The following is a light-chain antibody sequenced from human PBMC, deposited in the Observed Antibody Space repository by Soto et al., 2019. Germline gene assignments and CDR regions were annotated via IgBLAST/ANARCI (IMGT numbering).Light chain of an antibody. J-gene: IGKJ1*01. CDR1: QSVSSSY. CDR3: QQFGSSSWT. CDR2: GAS. Sequence: ESVLTQSPGTLSLSPGEKATLSCRASQSVSSSYLAWYQQKPGQAPRLLIYGASSRATGIPDRFSGSGSGTDFTLTVSRLEPEDFAVYYGQQFGSSSWTFGQGTKV. V-gene: IGKV3-20*01.